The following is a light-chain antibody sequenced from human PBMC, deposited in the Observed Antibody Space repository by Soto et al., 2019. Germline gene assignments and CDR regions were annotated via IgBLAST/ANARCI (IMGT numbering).Light chain of an antibody. J-gene: IGKJ2*01. V-gene: IGKV1-5*01. CDR1: QSISSW. CDR3: QQYNSY. CDR2: DAS. Sequence: DIQMTQSPSTLSASVGDRVTITCRASQSISSWLAWYQQKPGKAPKLLIYDASSLESGVPSRFSGSGSGTEFTLTISSLQPDDFATYSCQQYNSYFGQGTKLEIQ.